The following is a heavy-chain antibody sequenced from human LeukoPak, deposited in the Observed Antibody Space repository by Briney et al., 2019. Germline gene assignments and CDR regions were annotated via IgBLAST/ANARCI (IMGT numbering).Heavy chain of an antibody. CDR3: ARSITIFGVVIPETFYYYYYGMDV. D-gene: IGHD3-3*01. V-gene: IGHV1-69*01. CDR1: GGTFSSYA. J-gene: IGHJ6*02. CDR2: IIPIFGTA. Sequence: ASVKVSCKASGGTFSSYAISWVRQAPGQGLEWMGGIIPIFGTANYAQKFQGRVTITADESTSTAYMELSSLRSEDTAVYYCARSITIFGVVIPETFYYYYYGMDVWGQGTTVTVSS.